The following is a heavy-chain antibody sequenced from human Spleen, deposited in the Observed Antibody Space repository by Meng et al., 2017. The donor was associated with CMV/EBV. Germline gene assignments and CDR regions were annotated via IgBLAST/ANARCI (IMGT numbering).Heavy chain of an antibody. D-gene: IGHD3-22*01. Sequence: ASVKVSCKASGGTFSSYAINWVRQAPGQGLEWMGWISAYNGNTNYAQNLQGRVTMTTDTSTNSAYMELRSLRSDDTAVYYCARDGAPYYYDSSAYIVFWGQGTLVTVSS. CDR3: ARDGAPYYYDSSAYIVF. V-gene: IGHV1-18*01. CDR2: ISAYNGNT. J-gene: IGHJ4*02. CDR1: GGTFSSYA.